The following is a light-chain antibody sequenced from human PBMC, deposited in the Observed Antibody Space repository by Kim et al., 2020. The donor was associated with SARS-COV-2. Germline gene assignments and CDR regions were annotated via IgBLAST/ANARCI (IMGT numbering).Light chain of an antibody. CDR2: DAS. V-gene: IGKV1-13*02. CDR1: QDISSA. J-gene: IGKJ4*01. Sequence: AIQLTQSPSSLSASVGDRVTITCRASQDISSALAWYQQKPGKPPKLLIYDASSLEGGVPSRFSGSGSGTDFTLTISSLQPEDFATYYCQQFKSYPLTFGGGTKVDIK. CDR3: QQFKSYPLT.